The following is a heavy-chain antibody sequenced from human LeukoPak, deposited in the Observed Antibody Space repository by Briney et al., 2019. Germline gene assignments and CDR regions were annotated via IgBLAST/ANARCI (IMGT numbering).Heavy chain of an antibody. CDR2: INPNSGGT. CDR3: ARGYLRYCSGGSCYSEPFDY. CDR1: GYTFTGYY. V-gene: IGHV1-2*06. J-gene: IGHJ4*02. Sequence: ASVKVSCKASGYTFTGYYMHAVRHAPGQGLEWMGRINPNSGGTNYAQKFQGRVTMTRDTSISTAYMELSRLRSDDTAVYYCARGYLRYCSGGSCYSEPFDYWGQGTLVTVSS. D-gene: IGHD2-15*01.